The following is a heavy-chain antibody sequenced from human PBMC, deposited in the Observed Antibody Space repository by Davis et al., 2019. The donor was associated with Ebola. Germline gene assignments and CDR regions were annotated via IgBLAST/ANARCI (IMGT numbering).Heavy chain of an antibody. Sequence: KVSCKGSGYSFTSYWIGWVRQMPGKGLEWMGIIYPGDSDTRYSPSFQGQVTISADKSISTAYLQWSSPKASDTAMYYCARQIVATGFFDYWGQGTLVTVSS. CDR1: GYSFTSYW. J-gene: IGHJ4*02. CDR2: IYPGDSDT. D-gene: IGHD5-12*01. V-gene: IGHV5-51*01. CDR3: ARQIVATGFFDY.